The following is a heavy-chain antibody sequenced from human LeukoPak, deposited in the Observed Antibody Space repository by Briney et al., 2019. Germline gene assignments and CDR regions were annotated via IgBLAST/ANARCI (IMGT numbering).Heavy chain of an antibody. CDR3: ARGSSSTSTWYRGNFDY. CDR2: ISRSGTPI. Sequence: PGGSLRLSCAASGFTFSDYYMSWLRQAPGKGLEWVSYISRSGTPIYYADSVKGRFTISRDNARNSLYLQMNSLRAEDTAIYYCARGSSSTSTWYRGNFDYWGQGTLVTVSS. D-gene: IGHD6-13*01. V-gene: IGHV3-11*01. CDR1: GFTFSDYY. J-gene: IGHJ4*02.